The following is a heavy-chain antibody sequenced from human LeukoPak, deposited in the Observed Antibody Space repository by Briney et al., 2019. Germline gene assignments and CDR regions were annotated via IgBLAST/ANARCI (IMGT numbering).Heavy chain of an antibody. J-gene: IGHJ4*02. V-gene: IGHV1-2*04. D-gene: IGHD5-24*01. CDR2: INPNSGGT. CDR3: ARGAFPQTRRDGYNLRY. CDR1: GYTFTSYY. Sequence: GASVKVSCKASGYTFTSYYMHWVRQAPGQGLEWMGWINPNSGGTNYAQKFQGWVTMTRDTSISTAYMELSRLRSDDTAVYYCARGAFPQTRRDGYNLRYWGQGTLVTVSS.